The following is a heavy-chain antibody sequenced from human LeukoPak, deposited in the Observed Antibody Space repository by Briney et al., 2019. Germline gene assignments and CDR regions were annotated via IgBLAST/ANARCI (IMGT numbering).Heavy chain of an antibody. V-gene: IGHV4-39*01. CDR1: GGSISSSIYY. CDR3: ARHRYSSSWYNYYYMDV. CDR2: IYYSGST. J-gene: IGHJ6*03. Sequence: SETLSLTCTVSGGSISSSIYYWGWIRQPPGKGLEWIGSIYYSGSTYYNPSLKSRVTISVDTSKNQFSLKLSSVTAADTAVYYCARHRYSSSWYNYYYMDVWGKGTTVTVSS. D-gene: IGHD6-13*01.